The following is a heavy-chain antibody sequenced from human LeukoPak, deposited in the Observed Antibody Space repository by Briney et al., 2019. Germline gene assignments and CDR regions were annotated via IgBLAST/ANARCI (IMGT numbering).Heavy chain of an antibody. D-gene: IGHD5-12*01. J-gene: IGHJ5*02. CDR3: ARDGYRNRWLDSNWFDP. Sequence: GGPLRLSCAASGFTFSSYSMHWVRQAPGKGLEWVSSISSSSSYIYYADSVKGRFTISRDNAKNSLYLQMNSLRAEDTAVYYCARDGYRNRWLDSNWFDPWGQGTLVTVSS. CDR2: ISSSSSYI. V-gene: IGHV3-21*01. CDR1: GFTFSSYS.